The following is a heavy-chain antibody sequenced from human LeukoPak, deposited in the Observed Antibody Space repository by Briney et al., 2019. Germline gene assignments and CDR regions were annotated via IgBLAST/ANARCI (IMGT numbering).Heavy chain of an antibody. CDR1: GFTFSDYY. V-gene: IGHV3-11*01. CDR2: ISSSGSTI. CDR3: ARDLNYYDSSGYPLDY. Sequence: GGSLRLSCAASGFTFSDYYMSWIRQAPGKGLEWVSYISSSGSTIYYADSVKGRFTISRDNAKNSLYLQMNSLRAEDTAVYYCARDLNYYDSSGYPLDYWGQGTLVTVSS. D-gene: IGHD3-22*01. J-gene: IGHJ4*02.